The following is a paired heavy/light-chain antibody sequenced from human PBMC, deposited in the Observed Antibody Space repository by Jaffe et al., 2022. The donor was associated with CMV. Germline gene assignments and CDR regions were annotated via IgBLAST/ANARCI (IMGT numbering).Heavy chain of an antibody. V-gene: IGHV4-4*07. CDR2: IYTSGST. CDR1: GGSISSYY. CDR3: TGGGKTYYDILTGLGGMDV. J-gene: IGHJ6*02. D-gene: IGHD3-9*01. Sequence: QVQLQESGPGLVKPSETLSLTCTVSGGSISSYYWSWIRQPAGKGLEWIGRIYTSGSTNYNPSLKSRVTMSVDTSKNQFSLKLSSVTAADTAVYYCTGGGKTYYDILTGLGGMDVWGQGTTVTVSS.
Light chain of an antibody. CDR1: QDISNY. J-gene: IGKJ3*01. Sequence: DIQMTQSPSSLSASVGDRVTITCQASQDISNYLNWYQQKPGKAPKLLIYDASNLETGVPSRFSGSGSGTDFTFTISSLQPEDIATYYCQQYDNLLVTFGPGTKVDIK. V-gene: IGKV1-33*01. CDR2: DAS. CDR3: QQYDNLLVT.